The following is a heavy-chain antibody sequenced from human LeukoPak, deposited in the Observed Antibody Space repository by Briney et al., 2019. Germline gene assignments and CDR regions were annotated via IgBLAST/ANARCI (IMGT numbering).Heavy chain of an antibody. J-gene: IGHJ4*02. CDR2: IRYDGSNK. D-gene: IGHD5-12*01. CDR1: GFTFSSYG. V-gene: IGHV3-30*02. Sequence: GGSLRLSCAASGFTFSSYGMHWVRQAPGKGLEWVAFIRYDGSNKYYADSVKGRFTVSRDNSKNTLYLQMNSLRAEDTAVYYCARDTTTHFDYWGQGTPVTVSS. CDR3: ARDTTTHFDY.